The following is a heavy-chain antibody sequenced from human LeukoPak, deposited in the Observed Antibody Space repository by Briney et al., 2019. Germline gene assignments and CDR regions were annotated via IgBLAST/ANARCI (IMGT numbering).Heavy chain of an antibody. CDR1: GGSISSYY. D-gene: IGHD3-22*01. V-gene: IGHV4-4*07. J-gene: IGHJ6*04. CDR2: IYTSGST. Sequence: SETLSLTCTVSGGSISSYYWSWIRQPAGKGLEWIGRIYTSGSTNYNPSLKSRVTMSVDTSKNQFALKLSSVTAADTAAYYCARDSYYYDSSGYQRMDVWGKGTTVTISS. CDR3: ARDSYYYDSSGYQRMDV.